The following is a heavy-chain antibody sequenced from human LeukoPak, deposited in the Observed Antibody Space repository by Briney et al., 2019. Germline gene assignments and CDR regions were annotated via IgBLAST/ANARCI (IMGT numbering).Heavy chain of an antibody. CDR2: INGHGSEI. CDR1: GGSISSSSYY. D-gene: IGHD2-21*01. Sequence: PSETLSLTCTVSGGSISSSSYYWGWIRQPPGKGLEWVASINGHGSEIHYVDSVKGRFTISRDNANDSLYLQMNSLTAEDTAMYYCLRAYHPGGWFDPWGQGTLVTVSS. CDR3: LRAYHPGGWFDP. J-gene: IGHJ5*02. V-gene: IGHV3-7*04.